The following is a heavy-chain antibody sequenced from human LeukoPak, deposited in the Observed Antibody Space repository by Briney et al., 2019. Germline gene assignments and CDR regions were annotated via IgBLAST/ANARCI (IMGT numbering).Heavy chain of an antibody. D-gene: IGHD3-22*01. CDR1: GFTFSAYG. CDR3: ARDDYYDSSGLDY. CDR2: ISSGRSVM. Sequence: GGSLRLSCAASGFTFSAYGMSWVRQAPGKGLEWVSHISSGRSVMNYADSVKGRFTISRDNSKNILYLQMNSLRAEDTAVYYCARDDYYDSSGLDYWGQGILVTVSS. J-gene: IGHJ4*02. V-gene: IGHV3-48*01.